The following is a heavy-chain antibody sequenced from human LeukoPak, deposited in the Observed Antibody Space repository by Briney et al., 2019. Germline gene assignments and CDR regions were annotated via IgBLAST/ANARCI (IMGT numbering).Heavy chain of an antibody. D-gene: IGHD6-19*01. CDR2: ISAYNGNT. CDR1: GYTFTSYG. Sequence: ASVKVSCKASGYTFTSYGISWVRQAPGQGLEWMGWISAYNGNTNYAQKLQGRVTMTTDTSTSTAYMELRSLRSDDTAVYYCARDHLAVAGFYYYYGMDVWGQGTTVTVSS. CDR3: ARDHLAVAGFYYYYGMDV. J-gene: IGHJ6*02. V-gene: IGHV1-18*01.